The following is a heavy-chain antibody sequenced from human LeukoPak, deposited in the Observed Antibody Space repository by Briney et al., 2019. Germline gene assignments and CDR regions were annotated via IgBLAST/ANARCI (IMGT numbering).Heavy chain of an antibody. CDR1: GFTFSSYW. V-gene: IGHV3-7*01. D-gene: IGHD4-11*01. CDR2: IKQDGSEK. J-gene: IGHJ4*02. CDR3: ARSRYRNFRKYFDY. Sequence: GGSLRLSCAASGFTFSSYWMSWVRQAPGKGLEWVANIKQDGSEKYYVDYVKGRFTISRDNAKNSLYLQMNSLRAEDTAVYYCARSRYRNFRKYFDYWGQGTLVTVSS.